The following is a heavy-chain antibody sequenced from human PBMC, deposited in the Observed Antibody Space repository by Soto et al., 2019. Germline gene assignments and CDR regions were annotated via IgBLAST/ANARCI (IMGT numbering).Heavy chain of an antibody. V-gene: IGHV1-18*01. J-gene: IGHJ5*02. CDR3: ARSGSYYPARNWFGP. CDR2: ISGFNDDT. Sequence: QVQLVQSGAEMKNPGASVKVSCKASGYTFTSYGISWVRQAPGQGLEWMGWISGFNDDTNHAQKLQGRVTMTRDTSTSTAYMELRSLKSYDTAVYYCARSGSYYPARNWFGPWGQGTLVTVSS. D-gene: IGHD3-10*01. CDR1: GYTFTSYG.